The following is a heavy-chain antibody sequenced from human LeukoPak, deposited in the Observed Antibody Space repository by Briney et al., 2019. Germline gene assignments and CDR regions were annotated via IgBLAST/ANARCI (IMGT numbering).Heavy chain of an antibody. V-gene: IGHV1-8*01. J-gene: IGHJ4*02. D-gene: IGHD3-22*01. CDR1: GYTFTGYD. Sequence: ASVKVSCKASGYTFTGYDINWVRQATGQGLEWMGWMNPNSGNTGYAQKFQGRVTVTRNTSISTAYMELSSLRSEDTAVYYCARTDYYDSSGYYYVGSPYWGQGTLVTVSS. CDR2: MNPNSGNT. CDR3: ARTDYYDSSGYYYVGSPY.